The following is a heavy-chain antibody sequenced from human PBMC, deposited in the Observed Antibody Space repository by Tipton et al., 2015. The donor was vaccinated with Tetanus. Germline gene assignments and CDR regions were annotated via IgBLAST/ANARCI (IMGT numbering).Heavy chain of an antibody. J-gene: IGHJ4*02. V-gene: IGHV3-9*01. D-gene: IGHD2-2*01. CDR2: ISWNSGSI. CDR1: GFTFDDYA. CDR3: AKVSPYQPLLTYIDY. Sequence: SLRLSCAASGFTFDDYAMHWVRQARGKGLEWVSGISWNSGSIGYADSVKGRFTISRDNAKNSLYLQMNSLRAEDTAVYYCAKVSPYQPLLTYIDYWGQGTLVTVSS.